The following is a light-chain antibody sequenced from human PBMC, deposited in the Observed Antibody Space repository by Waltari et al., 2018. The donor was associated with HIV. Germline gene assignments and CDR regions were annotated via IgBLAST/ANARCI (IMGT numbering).Light chain of an antibody. V-gene: IGKV2-30*01. Sequence: DVVMTQSPLSLPVTLGQPASISCRSSQTLVDTDGNTYLNWFQQRPGQSPRRLIYRASHRDSGVPDRFSGSGSGTDFTLKISRVEADDIGIYYCMQATHWSITFGQGTRLEIK. CDR2: RAS. CDR1: QTLVDTDGNTY. J-gene: IGKJ5*01. CDR3: MQATHWSIT.